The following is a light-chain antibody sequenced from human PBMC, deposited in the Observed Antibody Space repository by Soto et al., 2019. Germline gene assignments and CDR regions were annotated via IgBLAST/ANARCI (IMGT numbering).Light chain of an antibody. Sequence: TQMTQSPLSLSASVGEKIIITCRASRDVGSDVSWYQQKPGQAPKLVIYAASNLYTGVPSRFSGRRSGTEFTLTISSLQSEDFAVYYCQQYGSSGTFGQGTKVDIK. CDR1: RDVGSD. CDR2: AAS. V-gene: IGKV1-17*01. J-gene: IGKJ1*01. CDR3: QQYGSSGT.